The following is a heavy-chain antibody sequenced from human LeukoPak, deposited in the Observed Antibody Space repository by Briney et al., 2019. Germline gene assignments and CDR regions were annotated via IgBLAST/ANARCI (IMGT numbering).Heavy chain of an antibody. CDR1: GDSITSNDYF. CDR3: PRVRRAIFGVASYYYYMDV. Sequence: PSETLSLTCSVSGDSITSNDYFWGWIRQPPGKGLEWIGNLYYIGSTYYNPSLKSRVTMSVDTSQNQFSLRLSSVTAADTAVYYCPRVRRAIFGVASYYYYMDVWGKGTTLTVSS. CDR2: LYYIGST. D-gene: IGHD3-3*01. V-gene: IGHV4-39*01. J-gene: IGHJ6*03.